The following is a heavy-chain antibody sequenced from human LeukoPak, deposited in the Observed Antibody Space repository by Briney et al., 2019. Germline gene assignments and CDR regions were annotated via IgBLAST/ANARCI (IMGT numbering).Heavy chain of an antibody. J-gene: IGHJ4*02. Sequence: PGGSLRLSCAASGFSLTSYAMTWVRQAPGKGLQWVSVISGSGGATYYADSVKGRFTISRDNSKNTLYLQMNSLRAEDTAVYYCAKAATQLVVTTVIDYWGQGTLVTVSS. D-gene: IGHD4-17*01. CDR2: ISGSGGAT. CDR1: GFSLTSYA. V-gene: IGHV3-23*01. CDR3: AKAATQLVVTTVIDY.